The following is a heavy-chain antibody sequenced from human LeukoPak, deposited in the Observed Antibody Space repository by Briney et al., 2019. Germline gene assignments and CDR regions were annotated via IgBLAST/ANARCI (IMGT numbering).Heavy chain of an antibody. CDR2: IYNDGST. CDR1: GFTVSSHY. Sequence: PGGSLRLSCAASGFTVSSHYMTWIRQAPGKGLVWVSVIYNDGSTYYADSVKGRFTISRDNSKNTLYLQMNSLRPEDTAVYYCARLPIYWGQGTLVTVSS. CDR3: ARLPIY. J-gene: IGHJ4*02. V-gene: IGHV3-66*02.